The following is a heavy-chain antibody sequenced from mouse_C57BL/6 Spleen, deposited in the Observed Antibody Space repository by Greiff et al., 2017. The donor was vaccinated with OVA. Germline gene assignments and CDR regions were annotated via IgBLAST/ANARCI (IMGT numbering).Heavy chain of an antibody. D-gene: IGHD1-3*01. J-gene: IGHJ2*02. Sequence: QVQLQQPGAELVKPGASVKLSCKASGYTFTSYWMQWVKQRPGQGLEWIGEIDPSDSYTNSNQKFKGKATLTVDTSSSTAYMQLSTLTSEDSAVYYCARPEAPDYWGQGTSLTVSS. CDR2: IDPSDSYT. V-gene: IGHV1-50*01. CDR1: GYTFTSYW. CDR3: ARPEAPDY.